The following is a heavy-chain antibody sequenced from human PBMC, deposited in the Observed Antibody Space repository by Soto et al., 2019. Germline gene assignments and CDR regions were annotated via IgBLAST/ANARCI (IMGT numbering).Heavy chain of an antibody. CDR1: GYSFTKYG. CDR3: ARTDCSSTSCYNYYYYGMDV. CDR2: INPGNGDT. Sequence: ASVKVSCKTSGYSFTKYGLHWVRQAPGQRLEWMGWINPGNGDTKYSQKFQGRVTITRDTSATTAYMELSSLRSEDSAVFYCARTDCSSTSCYNYYYYGMDVWGQGTTVTV. V-gene: IGHV1-3*01. D-gene: IGHD2-2*01. J-gene: IGHJ6*02.